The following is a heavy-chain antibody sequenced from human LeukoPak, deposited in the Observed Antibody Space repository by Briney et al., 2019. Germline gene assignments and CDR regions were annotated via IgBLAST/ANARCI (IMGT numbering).Heavy chain of an antibody. CDR2: ITYDGSNK. D-gene: IGHD5-18*01. CDR1: RFTFSSYG. V-gene: IGHV3-30*18. J-gene: IGHJ4*02. CDR3: AKTPDGANSYGYSHYFDY. Sequence: PGGSLRLSCAASRFTFSSYGMHWVRQAPGKGLEWVAVITYDGSNKYYADSVKGRFTISRDNSKNTLYLQMNSLRAEDTAVYYCAKTPDGANSYGYSHYFDYWGQGTLVTVSS.